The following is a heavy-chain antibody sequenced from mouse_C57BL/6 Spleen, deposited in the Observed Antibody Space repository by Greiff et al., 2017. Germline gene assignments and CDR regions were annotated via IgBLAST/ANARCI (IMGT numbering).Heavy chain of an antibody. D-gene: IGHD1-1*01. CDR1: GYTFTSYW. Sequence: QVQLKQPGAELVRPGTSVKLSCKASGYTFTSYWMHWVKQRPGQGLEWIGVIDPSDSYTNYNQKFKGKATLTVDTSSSTAYMQLSSLTSEDSAVYYCARGPITTVVEDWFAYWGQGTLVTVSA. CDR2: IDPSDSYT. CDR3: ARGPITTVVEDWFAY. V-gene: IGHV1-59*01. J-gene: IGHJ3*01.